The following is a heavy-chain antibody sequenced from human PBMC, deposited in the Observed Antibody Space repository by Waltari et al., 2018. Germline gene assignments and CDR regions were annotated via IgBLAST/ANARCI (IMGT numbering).Heavy chain of an antibody. CDR2: IYHSGGT. CDR1: GYSISSGYY. V-gene: IGHV4-38-2*02. Sequence: QVQLQESGPGLVKPSETLSITCTVSGYSISSGYYWGWIRQPPGKGLEWIGSIYHSGGTYYNPSLKSRVTISVDTSKNQFSLKLSSVTAADTAVYYCAREGGEDYDFWSGYPEFDYWGQGTLVTVSS. CDR3: AREGGEDYDFWSGYPEFDY. D-gene: IGHD3-3*01. J-gene: IGHJ4*02.